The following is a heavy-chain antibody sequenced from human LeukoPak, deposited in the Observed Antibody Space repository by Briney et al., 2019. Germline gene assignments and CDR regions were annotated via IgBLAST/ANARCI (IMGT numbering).Heavy chain of an antibody. Sequence: ASVKVSCKASGYTFTSYGISWVRQAPGQGLEWMGWISAYNGNTNYAQKLQGRVTMTTDTSTSTAYMELRSLRSDDTAVYYCARDPPLGYCSSTSCRPYYYYYMDVWGKGTTVTVSS. V-gene: IGHV1-18*01. D-gene: IGHD2-2*01. J-gene: IGHJ6*03. CDR2: ISAYNGNT. CDR3: ARDPPLGYCSSTSCRPYYYYYMDV. CDR1: GYTFTSYG.